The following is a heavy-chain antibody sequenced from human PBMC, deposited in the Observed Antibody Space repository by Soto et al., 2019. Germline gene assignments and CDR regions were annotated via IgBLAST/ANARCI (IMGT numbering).Heavy chain of an antibody. CDR3: ARSIVVVTALDY. J-gene: IGHJ4*02. V-gene: IGHV1-3*05. CDR2: INAGNGNT. Sequence: QVQLVQSGAEEKKPGASVKVSCKASGYTFTSYALHWLRQAPGQSLEWMGWINAGNGNTKYSQKLQGRVTITRDTAASTAYMELSSLRSEDTAVYYCARSIVVVTALDYWGPGTLVTVSS. D-gene: IGHD2-21*02. CDR1: GYTFTSYA.